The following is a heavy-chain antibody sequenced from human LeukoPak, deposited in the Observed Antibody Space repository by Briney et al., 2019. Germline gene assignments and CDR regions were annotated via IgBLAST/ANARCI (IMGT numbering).Heavy chain of an antibody. J-gene: IGHJ4*02. CDR1: GYTFTSYG. CDR2: ISPYNDDT. D-gene: IGHD4-23*01. Sequence: GASVKVSCKASGYTFTSYGINWVRQAPGQGLEWMGWISPYNDDTNYAQKFQGRVTMTTDTSTTTAYMELRSLRSDDTAVYYCARAMTTVVTPRYWGQGTLVTVSS. V-gene: IGHV1-18*01. CDR3: ARAMTTVVTPRY.